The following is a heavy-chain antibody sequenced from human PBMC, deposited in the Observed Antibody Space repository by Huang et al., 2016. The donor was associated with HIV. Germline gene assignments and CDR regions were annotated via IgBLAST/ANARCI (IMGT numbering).Heavy chain of an antibody. D-gene: IGHD3-3*02. J-gene: IGHJ6*02. V-gene: IGHV4-34*02. Sequence: QVHLQQWGAGLVRPSETLSLTCAVFGGSLSGQYWTWIRQSPGRGLAWIGEIVGLNGNVNYKSALRSRLTSSVNTAKNQFSLNLTSVTAADTGLYYCGRTGGYERERFYHFSTDIWSPGTAVIVSS. CDR3: GRTGGYERERFYHFSTDI. CDR2: IVGLNGNV. CDR1: GGSLSGQY.